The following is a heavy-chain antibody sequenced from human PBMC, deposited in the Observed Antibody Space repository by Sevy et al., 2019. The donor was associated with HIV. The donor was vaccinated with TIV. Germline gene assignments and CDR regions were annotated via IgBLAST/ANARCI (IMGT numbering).Heavy chain of an antibody. CDR2: ISAYNGNT. D-gene: IGHD3-10*01. J-gene: IGHJ6*02. Sequence: ASVKVSCKASGYTFTSYGISWVRQAPGQGLEWMGWISAYNGNTNYAQKLQGRVTMTTDTSTSTAYMELRSLRSDDTAVYYCARDYYGSGSYYKAPYYYSMDVWGQGTTVTVSS. CDR3: ARDYYGSGSYYKAPYYYSMDV. V-gene: IGHV1-18*01. CDR1: GYTFTSYG.